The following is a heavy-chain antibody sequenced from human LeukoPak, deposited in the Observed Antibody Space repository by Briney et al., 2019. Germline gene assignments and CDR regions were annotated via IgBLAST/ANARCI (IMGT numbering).Heavy chain of an antibody. CDR2: INHSGST. D-gene: IGHD6-19*01. J-gene: IGHJ4*02. CDR3: ARAGAVAGPFDY. CDR1: GGSFSGYY. Sequence: SETLSLTCAVYGGSFSGYYWSWIRQPPGKGLEWIGEINHSGSTNYNPSLKSRVTISVDTSKNQFSLKLSSVTAADTAVYYCARAGAVAGPFDYWGQGTLVTVSS. V-gene: IGHV4-34*01.